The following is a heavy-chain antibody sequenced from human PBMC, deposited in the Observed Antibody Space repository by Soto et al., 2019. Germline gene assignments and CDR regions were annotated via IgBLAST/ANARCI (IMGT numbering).Heavy chain of an antibody. V-gene: IGHV5-10-1*01. CDR1: GYSFTSYW. J-gene: IGHJ6*02. CDR2: IDPSDSYT. CDR3: ARHHPSFYVLDF. D-gene: IGHD6-6*01. Sequence: PGESLKISCKGSGYSFTSYWITWVRQMPGKGLEWMGRIDPSDSYTNYSPSFQGHVTISADKSISTAYLQWSSLKASDTAMYYCARHHPSFYVLDFWGQGTTVTVSS.